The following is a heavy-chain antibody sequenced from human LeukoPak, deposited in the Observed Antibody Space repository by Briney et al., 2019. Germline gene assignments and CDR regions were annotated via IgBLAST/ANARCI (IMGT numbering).Heavy chain of an antibody. CDR1: GGSISGYY. J-gene: IGHJ4*02. CDR3: ARFRGYSYGDFDY. CDR2: IYYSGST. D-gene: IGHD5-18*01. V-gene: IGHV4-59*01. Sequence: SETLSLTCTVSGGSISGYYWSWIRQPPGKGLEWIGYIYYSGSTNYNPSLKSRVTISVDTSKNQFSLKLSPVTAADTAVYYCARFRGYSYGDFDYWGQGTLVTVSS.